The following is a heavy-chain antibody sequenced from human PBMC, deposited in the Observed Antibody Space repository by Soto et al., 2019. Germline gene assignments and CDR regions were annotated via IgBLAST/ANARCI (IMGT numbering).Heavy chain of an antibody. CDR3: AKRFFGSGSPPGAFDV. V-gene: IGHV3-23*05. CDR2: ITSSGNGT. D-gene: IGHD3-10*01. CDR1: GFKFSNYA. J-gene: IGHJ3*01. Sequence: GGSLRLSCAASGFKFSNYAMSWVRQAPGKGPEWVSFITSSGNGTYYADSVKGRFTISRDNSKNTLYVQMNNLRAEDTAKYYCAKRFFGSGSPPGAFDVWGPGTMVTVS.